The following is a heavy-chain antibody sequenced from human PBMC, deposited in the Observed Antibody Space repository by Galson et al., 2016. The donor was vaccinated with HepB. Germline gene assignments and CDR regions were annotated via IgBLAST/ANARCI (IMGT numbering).Heavy chain of an antibody. CDR3: ARKGSVEYKMSDSLRQLKLGLDSADDGFDI. D-gene: IGHD3/OR15-3a*01. Sequence: SVKVSCKASGGTFSRNSISWVRQAPGQGLEWMGGIIPIFGTVNYAEKFQERVTITADESTNTAYMELSSLRSEDTAMYYCARKGSVEYKMSDSLRQLKLGLDSADDGFDIWGQGTMVTVSS. J-gene: IGHJ3*02. CDR1: GGTFSRNS. CDR2: IIPIFGTV. V-gene: IGHV1-69*13.